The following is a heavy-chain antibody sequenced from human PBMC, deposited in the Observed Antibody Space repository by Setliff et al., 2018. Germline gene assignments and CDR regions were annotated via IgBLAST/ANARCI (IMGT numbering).Heavy chain of an antibody. CDR3: ARTRGGNSWGAFDI. Sequence: GGSLRLSCAASGFTFSSYWMSWVRQAPGKGLEWVANIKQDGSEKYYVDSVKGRFTISRDNAKNSLYLQMNSLRAEDTAVYYCARTRGGNSWGAFDIWGQGTMVTVSS. CDR1: GFTFSSYW. J-gene: IGHJ3*02. V-gene: IGHV3-7*03. D-gene: IGHD2-21*02. CDR2: IKQDGSEK.